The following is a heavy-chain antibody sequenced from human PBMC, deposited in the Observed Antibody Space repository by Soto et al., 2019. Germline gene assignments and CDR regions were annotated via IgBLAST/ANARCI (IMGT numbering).Heavy chain of an antibody. J-gene: IGHJ4*02. CDR1: GFTFSSYS. CDR3: VRHWLATREFDY. CDR2: LSSSSGHI. V-gene: IGHV3-21*01. Sequence: GESLKISCAASGFTFSSYSMNWVRQAPGKGLEWVSSLSSSSGHIYYADSVKGRFTISRDNAKNSLYLQMNSLRAEDTAVYYCVRHWLATREFDYWGQGTLVTVSS. D-gene: IGHD1-26*01.